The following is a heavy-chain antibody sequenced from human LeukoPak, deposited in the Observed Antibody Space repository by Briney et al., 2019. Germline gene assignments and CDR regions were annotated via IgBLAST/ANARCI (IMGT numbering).Heavy chain of an antibody. CDR2: INHSGST. J-gene: IGHJ5*02. Sequence: SETLSLTCAVYGGSFSGYYWSWIRQPPGKGLEWIGEINHSGSTNYNPSLKSRVTISVDTSKNQFSLKLSSVTAADTAVYYCARRQQQLVFSSSWFDPWGQGTLVTVSS. D-gene: IGHD6-13*01. V-gene: IGHV4-34*01. CDR3: ARRQQQLVFSSSWFDP. CDR1: GGSFSGYY.